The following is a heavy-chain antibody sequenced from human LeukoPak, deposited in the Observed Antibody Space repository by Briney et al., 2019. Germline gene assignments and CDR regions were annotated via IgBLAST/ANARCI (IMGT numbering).Heavy chain of an antibody. CDR3: ASPRDGYNTFDY. J-gene: IGHJ4*02. CDR1: GGTFSSYA. Sequence: SVKVSCKASGGTFSSYAISWVRQAPGQGLEWMGGIIPIFGTANYAQKFQGRVTITADESTSTAYMELSSLRSEDTAVYYCASPRDGYNTFDYWGQGTLVTVSS. CDR2: IIPIFGTA. D-gene: IGHD5-24*01. V-gene: IGHV1-69*01.